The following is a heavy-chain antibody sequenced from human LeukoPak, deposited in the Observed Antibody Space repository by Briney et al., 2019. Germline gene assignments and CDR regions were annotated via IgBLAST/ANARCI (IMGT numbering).Heavy chain of an antibody. CDR2: IYYTGST. D-gene: IGHD2-15*01. Sequence: PSETLSLTCTVSGCSISTYYWSWNRQPPGKGLEWIGYIYYTGSTNYNPSLKSRVTISVDTSKNQFSLKLSSVTAADTAVYYCARGPLPIVVVQEGAFDYWGQGTLVTVSS. V-gene: IGHV4-59*01. CDR3: ARGPLPIVVVQEGAFDY. J-gene: IGHJ4*02. CDR1: GCSISTYY.